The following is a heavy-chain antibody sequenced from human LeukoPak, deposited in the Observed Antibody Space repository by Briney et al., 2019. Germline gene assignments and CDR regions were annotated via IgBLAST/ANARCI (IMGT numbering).Heavy chain of an antibody. D-gene: IGHD3-3*01. V-gene: IGHV4-38-2*01. CDR1: GYSISSGYY. J-gene: IGHJ4*02. CDR2: IYHSGST. CDR3: AITITIFGVVDY. Sequence: SETLSLTCAVSGYSISSGYYWGWIRQPPGKGLEWIGSIYHSGSTYYNPSLKSRVTISVDTSKNQFPLKLSSVTAADTAVYYCAITITIFGVVDYWGPGTLVTVSS.